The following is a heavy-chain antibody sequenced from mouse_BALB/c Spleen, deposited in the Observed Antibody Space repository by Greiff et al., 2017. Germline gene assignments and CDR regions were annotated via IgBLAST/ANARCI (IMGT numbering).Heavy chain of an antibody. V-gene: IGHV1-77*01. CDR1: GYTFTDYY. CDR3: ARSYYYGSSFDD. D-gene: IGHD1-1*01. J-gene: IGHJ2*01. Sequence: VQLQQSGAELARPGASVKLSCKASGYTFTDYYINWVKQRTGQGLEWIGEIYPGSGNTYYNEKFKGKATLTADKSSSTAYMQLSSLTSEDSAVYFCARSYYYGSSFDDWGQGTTLTVSS. CDR2: IYPGSGNT.